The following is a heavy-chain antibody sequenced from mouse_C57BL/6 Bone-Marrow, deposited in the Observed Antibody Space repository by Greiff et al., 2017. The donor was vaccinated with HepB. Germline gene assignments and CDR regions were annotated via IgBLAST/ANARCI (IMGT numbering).Heavy chain of an antibody. V-gene: IGHV14-4*01. Sequence: EVQLQQSGAELVRPGASVKLSCTASGFTIKDDYMHWVKQRPEQGLEWIGWIDPENGDTEYASKFQGKATITADTSSNTAYLQLSSLTSEDTAVYYCTTEGGYFYDYWGQGTTLTVSS. D-gene: IGHD2-3*01. CDR3: TTEGGYFYDY. CDR2: IDPENGDT. CDR1: GFTIKDDY. J-gene: IGHJ2*01.